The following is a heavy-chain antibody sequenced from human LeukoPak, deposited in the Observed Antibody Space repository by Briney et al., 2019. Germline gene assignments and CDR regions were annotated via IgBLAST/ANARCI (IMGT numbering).Heavy chain of an antibody. Sequence: PGGSLRLSCAASGFTVSSNYMSWVRQAPGKGLEWVSVIHSGGSTYYADSVKGRFTISRDNSKNMVYLQMNSLRADDTAVYYCARSYCSGGSCYLFDYWGQGTLVTVSS. D-gene: IGHD2-15*01. J-gene: IGHJ4*02. CDR1: GFTVSSNY. CDR2: IHSGGST. V-gene: IGHV3-53*01. CDR3: ARSYCSGGSCYLFDY.